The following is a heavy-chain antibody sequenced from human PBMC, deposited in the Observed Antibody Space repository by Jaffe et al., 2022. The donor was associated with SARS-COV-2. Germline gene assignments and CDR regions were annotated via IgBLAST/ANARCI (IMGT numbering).Heavy chain of an antibody. D-gene: IGHD2-15*01. CDR3: AKGVVAPYQYFDY. V-gene: IGHV3-9*01. CDR1: GFTFDDYA. Sequence: EVQLVESGGGLVQPGRSLRLSCAASGFTFDDYAMHWVRQAPGKGLEWVSGISWNSGSIGYADSVKGRFTISRDNAKNSLYLQMNSLRAEDTALYYCAKGVVAPYQYFDYWGQGTLVTVSS. J-gene: IGHJ4*02. CDR2: ISWNSGSI.